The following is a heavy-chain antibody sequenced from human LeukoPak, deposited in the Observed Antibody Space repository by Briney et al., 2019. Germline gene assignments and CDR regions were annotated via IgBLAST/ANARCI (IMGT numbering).Heavy chain of an antibody. J-gene: IGHJ3*02. CDR2: IYYSGST. CDR3: ARVEVKRFLEWLLPSGAFDI. CDR1: GGSLSSYF. V-gene: IGHV4-59*12. Sequence: PSETLSLTCTVSGGSLSSYFWNWIRQPPGKGLEWIGYIYYSGSTYYNPSLKSRVTISVDTSKNQFSLKLSSVTAADTAVYYCARVEVKRFLEWLLPSGAFDIWGQGAMVTVSS. D-gene: IGHD3-3*01.